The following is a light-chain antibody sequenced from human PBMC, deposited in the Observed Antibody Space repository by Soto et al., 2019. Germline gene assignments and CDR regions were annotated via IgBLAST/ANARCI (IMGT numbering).Light chain of an antibody. Sequence: DIQMTQSPSTLSASVGDRVTITCLASQSISSWLAWYQQKPGKAPKLLIYKASSLESGVPSRFSGSGSPTEFTLTISSLQPDDFATYYCQQYNSYSRTFGQGTTVDIK. J-gene: IGKJ1*01. CDR2: KAS. CDR3: QQYNSYSRT. CDR1: QSISSW. V-gene: IGKV1-5*03.